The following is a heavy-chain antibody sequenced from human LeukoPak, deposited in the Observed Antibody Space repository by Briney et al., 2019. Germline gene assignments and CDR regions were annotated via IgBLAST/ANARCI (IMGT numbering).Heavy chain of an antibody. D-gene: IGHD3-3*01. CDR3: ARVGDFWSGYAY. CDR1: GGTFSSYA. V-gene: IGHV1-69*05. J-gene: IGHJ4*02. CDR2: IIPNFGTA. Sequence: ASVKVSCKASGGTFSSYAISWVRQAPGQGLEWMGGIIPNFGTANYAQKFQGRVTITTDESTSTAYMELSSLRSEDTAVYYCARVGDFWSGYAYWGQGTLVTVSS.